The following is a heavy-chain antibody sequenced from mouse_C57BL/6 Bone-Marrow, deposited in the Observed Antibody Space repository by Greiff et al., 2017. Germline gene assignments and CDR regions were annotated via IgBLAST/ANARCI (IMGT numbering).Heavy chain of an antibody. D-gene: IGHD1-1*01. CDR2: INPNNGGT. Sequence: EVQLQQSGPELVKPGASVKISCKASGYTFTDYYMNWVKQSHGKSLEWIGDINPNNGGTSYNQKFKGKATLTVDKSSSTAYMELNSLTSEDSAVHYCARSLITTVVARDYWGQGTTLTVSS. V-gene: IGHV1-26*01. CDR3: ARSLITTVVARDY. CDR1: GYTFTDYY. J-gene: IGHJ2*01.